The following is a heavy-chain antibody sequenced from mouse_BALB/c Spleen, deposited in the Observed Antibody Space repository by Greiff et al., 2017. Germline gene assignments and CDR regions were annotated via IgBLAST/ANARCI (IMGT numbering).Heavy chain of an antibody. V-gene: IGHV1-66*01. CDR1: GYSFTSYY. J-gene: IGHJ3*01. Sequence: LVKPGASVKISCKASGYSFTSYYIHWVKQRPGQGLAWIGWIFPGSGNTKYNEKFKGKATLTADTSSSTAYMQLSSLTSEDAAVYFCAREPDRYDEAWFAYWGQGTLVTVSA. CDR2: IFPGSGNT. CDR3: AREPDRYDEAWFAY. D-gene: IGHD2-14*01.